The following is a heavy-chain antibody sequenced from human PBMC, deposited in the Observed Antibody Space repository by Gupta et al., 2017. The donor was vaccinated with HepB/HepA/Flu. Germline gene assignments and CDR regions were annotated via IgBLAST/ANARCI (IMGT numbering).Heavy chain of an antibody. V-gene: IGHV4-59*01. CDR3: ASSSSPLSTFLFDS. J-gene: IGHJ4*02. Sequence: NWIRQPPGKGLEWIGFISNSGSTSYNPSLKSRLTISIDTSKNQFSLKLSSVTAADTAVYFCASSSSPLSTFLFDSLGQGTLVTVSS. D-gene: IGHD3-3*02. CDR2: ISNSGST.